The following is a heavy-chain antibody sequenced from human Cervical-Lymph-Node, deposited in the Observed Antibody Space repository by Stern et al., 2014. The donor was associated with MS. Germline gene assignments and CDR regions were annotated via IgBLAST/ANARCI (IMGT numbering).Heavy chain of an antibody. V-gene: IGHV5-51*01. CDR3: ARQEGSRHYGLDV. CDR2: IYPGDSDT. D-gene: IGHD6-6*01. CDR1: GYSFPAYW. Sequence: EDQLVESGAAVKKSGESLKISCKGSGYSFPAYWIAWVRQMPGKGLGWMGIIYPGDSDTRYSPSFQGQVTISADKSTRTAYLQWSSLKASDTAMYYCARQEGSRHYGLDVWGQGTTVTVSS. J-gene: IGHJ6*02.